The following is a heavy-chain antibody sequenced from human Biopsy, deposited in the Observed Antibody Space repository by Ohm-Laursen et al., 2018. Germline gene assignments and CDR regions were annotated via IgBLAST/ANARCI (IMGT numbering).Heavy chain of an antibody. J-gene: IGHJ4*02. CDR2: ISYTGYT. CDR3: ARGSNDFGGLYFHR. CDR1: GGSFSGYY. Sequence: GTLSLTCTVSGGSFSGYYWSWIRQPPGKGLEWIGHISYTGYTSYNASLKSRVTISVDTSRNHFSLRLSSLTAADTAVYYCARGSNDFGGLYFHRWGQGTLLTVSS. V-gene: IGHV4-59*01. D-gene: IGHD4-23*01.